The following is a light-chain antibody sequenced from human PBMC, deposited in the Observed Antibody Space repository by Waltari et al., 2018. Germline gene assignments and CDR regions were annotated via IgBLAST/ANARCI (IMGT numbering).Light chain of an antibody. J-gene: IGKJ1*01. Sequence: EIVLTPSPATLSLSLVARATVSCRASQSVSRALAWDQQKPGQAPRLLIYGASTRATGIPDRFSGSGSGTDFSLTISRLEPDDFAVYYCQHYLKSPVTFGQGTTVEI. CDR3: QHYLKSPVT. V-gene: IGKV3-20*01. CDR2: GAS. CDR1: QSVSRA.